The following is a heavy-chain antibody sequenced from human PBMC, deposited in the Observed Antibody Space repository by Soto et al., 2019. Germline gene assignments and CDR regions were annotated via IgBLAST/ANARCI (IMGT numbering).Heavy chain of an antibody. D-gene: IGHD1-1*01. J-gene: IGHJ4*02. V-gene: IGHV4-59*08. CDR1: GGSISGYY. CDR3: ARHRTATPDYFFDY. Sequence: SETLSLTCTVSGGSISGYYWSWIRRPPGMGLEWIGYIQYSGSTNYNPSLETRVSISVDTSRKQSSLKLTSVTAADTAVYYCARHRTATPDYFFDYWGQGTLVTVSS. CDR2: IQYSGST.